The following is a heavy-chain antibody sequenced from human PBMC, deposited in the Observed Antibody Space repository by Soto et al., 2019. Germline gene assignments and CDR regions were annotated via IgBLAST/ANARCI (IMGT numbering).Heavy chain of an antibody. Sequence: QVQLVEPGGGVVQPGRSLRLSCAASGFTFSSYGMHWVRQAPGKGLEWVAVISYDGSNKYYADSVKGRFTISRDNSKNTLYLQMISLRAEDTAVYYCAKEGDVVTGDFDYWGQGTLVTVSS. CDR2: ISYDGSNK. CDR3: AKEGDVVTGDFDY. D-gene: IGHD2-15*01. V-gene: IGHV3-30*18. J-gene: IGHJ4*02. CDR1: GFTFSSYG.